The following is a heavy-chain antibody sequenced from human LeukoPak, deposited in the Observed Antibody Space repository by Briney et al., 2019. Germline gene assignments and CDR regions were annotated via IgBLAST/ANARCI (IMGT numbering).Heavy chain of an antibody. J-gene: IGHJ3*02. CDR2: IYTSGST. CDR3: ARDGRWDAFDI. Sequence: SETLSLTCTVSGGSISSGSYYWSWLRQPAGKGLEWIGRIYTSGSTNYNPSLKSRVTISVDTSKNQFSLKLSSVTAADTAVYYCARDGRWDAFDIWGQGTMVTVSS. CDR1: GGSISSGSYY. V-gene: IGHV4-61*02. D-gene: IGHD1-26*01.